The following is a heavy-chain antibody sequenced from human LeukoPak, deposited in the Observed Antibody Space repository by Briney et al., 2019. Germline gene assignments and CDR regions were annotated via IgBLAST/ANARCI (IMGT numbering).Heavy chain of an antibody. Sequence: PSETLSLTCTVSGGSISSGSYDWRWIRQPGGKGREGIGRIYTSGTTNSTPPLNSRLTISVDTSKTQFSLKLSSVTAADTAVYYCARGASSSSAIGYYYYYMDVWGKGTPVTVSS. D-gene: IGHD6-6*01. CDR1: GGSISSGSYD. CDR2: IYTSGTT. CDR3: ARGASSSSAIGYYYYYMDV. J-gene: IGHJ6*03. V-gene: IGHV4-61*02.